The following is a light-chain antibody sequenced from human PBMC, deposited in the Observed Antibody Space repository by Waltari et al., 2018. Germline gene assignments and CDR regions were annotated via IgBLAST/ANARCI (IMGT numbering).Light chain of an antibody. CDR2: GAS. Sequence: EIVLTQSPGTLSLSPGERATLSCRTSQSVSSSYLAWYQQKPGQAPRLLIYGASSRAIGIPDRFSGSGSGTDFTLTISRLEPEDFAVYYCQQYGSSWTFGQGTKVEI. V-gene: IGKV3-20*01. CDR1: QSVSSSY. CDR3: QQYGSSWT. J-gene: IGKJ1*01.